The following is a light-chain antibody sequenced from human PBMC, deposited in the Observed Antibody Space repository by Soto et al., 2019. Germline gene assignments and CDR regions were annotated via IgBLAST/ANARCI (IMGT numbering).Light chain of an antibody. J-gene: IGKJ5*01. CDR1: QSLLHITGETF. CDR3: MQSTQLPPT. Sequence: DVVMTQTPLSLSVAPGQPASISCKSSQSLLHITGETFLFWYLQKPGQSPQLLIYEVSTRVSGVPDRFRGSGSGTDFTLEISRVETDDVGIYSCMQSTQLPPTFGQGTRLGI. CDR2: EVS. V-gene: IGKV2D-29*02.